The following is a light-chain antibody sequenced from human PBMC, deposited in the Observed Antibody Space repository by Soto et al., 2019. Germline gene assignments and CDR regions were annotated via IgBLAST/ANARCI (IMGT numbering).Light chain of an antibody. J-gene: IGLJ2*01. V-gene: IGLV2-14*03. CDR1: INDVGGYNY. Sequence: QSALTQPASVSGSPGQSITISCTGTINDVGGYNYVSWYQHHPGKAPKLMIYDVANRPSGVSNRFSGSKSGNTASLTISGLQAEDEADYYCSSYRSRSTVVFGGGTKLTVL. CDR3: SSYRSRSTVV. CDR2: DVA.